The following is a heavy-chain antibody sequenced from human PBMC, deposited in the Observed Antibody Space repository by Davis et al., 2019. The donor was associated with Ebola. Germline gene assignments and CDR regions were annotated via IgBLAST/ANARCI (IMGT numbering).Heavy chain of an antibody. CDR1: GYTFTGYY. CDR3: ARGDNIVATIGVSSYGMDV. J-gene: IGHJ6*02. Sequence: ASVKVSCKASGYTFTGYYMHWVRQAPGQGLEWMGWINPNSGGTNYAQKFQGWVTMTRDTSISTAYMELSRLRSDDTAVYYCARGDNIVATIGVSSYGMDVWGQGTTVTVSS. D-gene: IGHD5-12*01. CDR2: INPNSGGT. V-gene: IGHV1-2*04.